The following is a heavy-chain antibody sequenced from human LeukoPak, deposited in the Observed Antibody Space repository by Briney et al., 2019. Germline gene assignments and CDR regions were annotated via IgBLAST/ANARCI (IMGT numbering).Heavy chain of an antibody. CDR3: TRDAFPVTTDFDY. V-gene: IGHV3-66*01. CDR2: IYSGGST. J-gene: IGHJ4*02. Sequence: PGGSLRLSCAASGFTVSSNYMSWVRQAPGKGLEWVSVIYSGGSTYYADSVKGRFTISRDNSKNTLYLQMNSLRAEDTAVYYCTRDAFPVTTDFDYWGQGTLVTVSS. CDR1: GFTVSSNY. D-gene: IGHD4-17*01.